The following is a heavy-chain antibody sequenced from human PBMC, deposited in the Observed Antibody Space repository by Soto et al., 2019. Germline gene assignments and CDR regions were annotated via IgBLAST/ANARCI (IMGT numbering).Heavy chain of an antibody. Sequence: GRSMRLSCAASGFTFSDYARHWVSQAPGKGLEWVAVVSHDGRNTHYADSVKGRFTISRDSSKNTVSLEMTSLRAEDTAVYYCAKGGRQWLVTSDFNYWGQGALVTVPS. J-gene: IGHJ4*02. CDR2: VSHDGRNT. CDR1: GFTFSDYA. D-gene: IGHD6-19*01. CDR3: AKGGRQWLVTSDFNY. V-gene: IGHV3-30*18.